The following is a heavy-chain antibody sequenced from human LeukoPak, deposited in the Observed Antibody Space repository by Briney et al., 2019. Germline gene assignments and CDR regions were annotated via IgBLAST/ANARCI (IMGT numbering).Heavy chain of an antibody. J-gene: IGHJ4*02. CDR2: INPSGGST. D-gene: IGHD4-17*01. CDR1: GYTFTSYY. Sequence: ASVKVSCKASGYTFTSYYMHWVRQAPGQGLEWMGIINPSGGSTSYAQKFQGRVTMTRDTSTSTAYMELRSLRSDDTAVYYCARGDYGDKFDYWGQGTLVTVSS. CDR3: ARGDYGDKFDY. V-gene: IGHV1-46*01.